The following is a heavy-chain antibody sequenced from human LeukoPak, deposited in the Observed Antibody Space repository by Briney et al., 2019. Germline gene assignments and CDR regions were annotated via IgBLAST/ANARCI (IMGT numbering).Heavy chain of an antibody. Sequence: SVKVSCKASGGTFSSYAIIWVRQAPGQGLEWMGGIIPIFGTANYAQKFQGRVPITADESTSTAYMELSSLRSEDTAVYYCAHDFWRRADYYYYYYMDVWGKGTTVTVSS. CDR2: IIPIFGTA. CDR3: AHDFWRRADYYYYYYMDV. V-gene: IGHV1-69*13. CDR1: GGTFSSYA. D-gene: IGHD3-3*01. J-gene: IGHJ6*03.